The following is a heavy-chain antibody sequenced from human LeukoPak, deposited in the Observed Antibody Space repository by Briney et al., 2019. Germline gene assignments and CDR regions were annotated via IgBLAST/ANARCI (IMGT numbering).Heavy chain of an antibody. V-gene: IGHV3-7*01. CDR2: IDQDGNEK. CDR3: SRSLDY. CDR1: GFTFSSYW. Sequence: GGSLRLSCAASGFTFSSYWMTWVRQAPGKGLEWVANIDQDGNEKYYVDSVRGRFTISRDNAKNSLYLQMNKLRAEDTAVYYCSRSLDYWGQGALVTVSS. J-gene: IGHJ4*02.